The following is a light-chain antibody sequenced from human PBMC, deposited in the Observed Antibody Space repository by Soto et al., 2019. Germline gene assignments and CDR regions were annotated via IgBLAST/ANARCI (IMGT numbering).Light chain of an antibody. CDR3: QKYFSAPWT. J-gene: IGKJ1*01. CDR2: AAS. CDR1: QAIKNQ. Sequence: DIQMTQSPSSLSASLGDRVTITCRASQAIKNQLAWYQQKSGKVPKLLIYAASTLQSGVPSRFSGSGSGTDFTLNINSLQPEDVAPYYCQKYFSAPWTFGQATKVEIK. V-gene: IGKV1-27*01.